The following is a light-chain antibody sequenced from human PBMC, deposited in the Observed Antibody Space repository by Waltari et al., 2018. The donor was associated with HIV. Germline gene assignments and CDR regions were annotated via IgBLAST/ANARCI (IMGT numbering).Light chain of an antibody. J-gene: IGKJ4*01. CDR2: AAS. CDR3: QQHNDYTQST. Sequence: DIQLTQSPPSLSASVGDRVTITCRTSQAISNYLGWYQQKSGIAPNLLIYAASTLQSGVPSRFSGSGSGTEFTLTITSLHPEDVATDYCQQHNDYTQSTFGGGTKVEIE. V-gene: IGKV1-9*01. CDR1: QAISNY.